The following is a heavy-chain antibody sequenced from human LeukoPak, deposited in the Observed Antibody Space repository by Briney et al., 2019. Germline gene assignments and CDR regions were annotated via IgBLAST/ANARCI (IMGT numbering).Heavy chain of an antibody. CDR1: GYTLTELS. J-gene: IGHJ3*02. V-gene: IGHV1-24*01. CDR3: ATALDCSSTSCHAFDI. Sequence: ASVKVSCEVSGYTLTELSMHWVRQAPGKGLEWMGGFDPEDGETIYAQKFQGRVTMTEDTSTDTAYMELSSLRSEDTAVYYCATALDCSSTSCHAFDIWGQGTMVTVSS. CDR2: FDPEDGET. D-gene: IGHD2-2*01.